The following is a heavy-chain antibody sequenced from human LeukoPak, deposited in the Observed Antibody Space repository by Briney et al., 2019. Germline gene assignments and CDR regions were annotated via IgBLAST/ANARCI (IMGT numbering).Heavy chain of an antibody. CDR3: ARADVDV. CDR2: ISSGGGIK. CDR1: GFTFSSYW. J-gene: IGHJ6*03. Sequence: GGSLRLSCAASGFTFSSYWMSWVRQAPGKGLQWLSHISSGGGIKYYADSVKGRFTVSRDNAKNSLYLQMNSLRAEDTAVYYCARADVDVWGKGTTVAVSS. V-gene: IGHV3-48*04.